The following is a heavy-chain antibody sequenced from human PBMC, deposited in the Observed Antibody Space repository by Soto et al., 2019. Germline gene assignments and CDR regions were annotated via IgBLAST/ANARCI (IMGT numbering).Heavy chain of an antibody. J-gene: IGHJ5*02. CDR1: GGSINTYY. CDR3: ARAPYYDIWCDYDDNWFDP. D-gene: IGHD3-3*01. CDR2: IYYSGST. V-gene: IGHV4-59*08. Sequence: SETLSLTCTVSGGSINTYYWSWIRQPPGKGLEWVGFIYYSGSTNYNPFLKSRVTMSVDTSRNQFSLKLSSVTAADTAVYYCARAPYYDIWCDYDDNWFDPWGQGTLVTVSS.